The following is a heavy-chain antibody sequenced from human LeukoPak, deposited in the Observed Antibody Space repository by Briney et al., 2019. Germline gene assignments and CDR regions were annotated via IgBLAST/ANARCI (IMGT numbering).Heavy chain of an antibody. CDR3: AREEIVDWYFDL. V-gene: IGHV3-20*04. Sequence: GGSLRLSCAASGFPFDDYVMSWVRQAPGKGLEWVSGINWNGGSTGYADSMKGRFTISRDNAKNSLYLQMNSLRAEDTAVYYCAREEIVDWYFDLWGRGTLVTVSS. J-gene: IGHJ2*01. CDR2: INWNGGST. CDR1: GFPFDDYV. D-gene: IGHD3-22*01.